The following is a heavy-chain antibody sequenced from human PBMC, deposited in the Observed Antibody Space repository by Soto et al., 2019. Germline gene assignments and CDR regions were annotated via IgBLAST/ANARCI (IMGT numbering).Heavy chain of an antibody. D-gene: IGHD3-10*01. J-gene: IGHJ4*02. V-gene: IGHV3-53*01. CDR3: ANLRGGGGY. Sequence: EVQLVESGGGLIQPGGSLRLSCAVSGFTVSNNYMSWVRQAPGKGLEGVSVIYSGGYTAYGDSVKGRFTISRDNSKNTTYVKMKTLGAGATGVFFFANLRGGGGYWGQGTLVTVSS. CDR2: IYSGGYT. CDR1: GFTVSNNY.